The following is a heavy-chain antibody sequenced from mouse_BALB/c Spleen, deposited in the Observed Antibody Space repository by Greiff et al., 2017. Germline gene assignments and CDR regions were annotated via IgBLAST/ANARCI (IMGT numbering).Heavy chain of an antibody. V-gene: IGHV1-54*01. CDR3: ARSDARGFAY. CDR1: GYAFTNYL. Sequence: QVQLKESGAELVRPGTSVKVSCKASGYAFTNYLIEWVKQRPGQGLEWIGVINPGSGGTNYNEKFKGMATLTADKSSSTAYMQRSSLTSDDSAVYFCARSDARGFAYWGQGTLVTVSA. CDR2: INPGSGGT. J-gene: IGHJ3*01.